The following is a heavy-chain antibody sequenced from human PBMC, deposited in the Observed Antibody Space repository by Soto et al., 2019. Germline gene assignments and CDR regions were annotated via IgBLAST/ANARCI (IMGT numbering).Heavy chain of an antibody. CDR2: IYYSGTT. Sequence: PSETLSLTCPVSGCSISSRSYYWGWIRQPPGKGLEWIGTIYYSGTTYYNPSLKSRVTISVDTSKNQFSLKLSSVTAADTAVYYCARRRYGSSNRGYWGQGTLVTVSS. D-gene: IGHD6-6*01. CDR1: GCSISSRSYY. J-gene: IGHJ4*02. CDR3: ARRRYGSSNRGY. V-gene: IGHV4-39*01.